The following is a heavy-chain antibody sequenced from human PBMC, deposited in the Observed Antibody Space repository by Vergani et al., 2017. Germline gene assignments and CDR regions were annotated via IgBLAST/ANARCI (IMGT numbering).Heavy chain of an antibody. CDR3: AKDQAGAMIWRALYFDY. D-gene: IGHD3/OR15-3a*01. J-gene: IGHJ4*02. Sequence: QVQLVESGGGVVQPGRSLRLSCAASGFTFSSYGMHWVRPAPGKGLEWVAVISYDGSNKYYADSVKGRFTISRDNSKNTLYLQMNSLRAEDTAVYYCAKDQAGAMIWRALYFDYWGQGTLVTVSS. V-gene: IGHV3-30*18. CDR1: GFTFSSYG. CDR2: ISYDGSNK.